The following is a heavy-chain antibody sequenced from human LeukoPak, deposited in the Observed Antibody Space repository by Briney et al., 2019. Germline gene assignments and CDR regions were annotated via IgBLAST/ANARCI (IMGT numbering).Heavy chain of an antibody. Sequence: ASVKVSCKATSRISWVRQAPGQGLEWMGWIGSYGGDTYYAQKFQGRATVTTDTSTSIAYMELRSLRSDDTAVYYCAISQGSYYDTSGYLGGDYWGQGTLVTVSS. CDR2: IGSYGGDT. V-gene: IGHV1-18*01. CDR1: TSR. CDR3: AISQGSYYDTSGYLGGDY. J-gene: IGHJ4*02. D-gene: IGHD3-22*01.